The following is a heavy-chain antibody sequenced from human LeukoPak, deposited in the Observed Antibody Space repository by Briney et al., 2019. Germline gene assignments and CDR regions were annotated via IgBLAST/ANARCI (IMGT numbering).Heavy chain of an antibody. CDR3: ARDRDVTGRNCFDP. D-gene: IGHD4-11*01. Sequence: PSETLSLTCTVSGGSINSGSYYWSWIRQPAGKGLEWIGHIYTSGSTNYNPSLKSRVTISVDTSKNQFSLKLSSVTAADTAVYYCARDRDVTGRNCFDPWGQGTLVTVSS. CDR1: GGSINSGSYY. J-gene: IGHJ5*02. CDR2: IYTSGST. V-gene: IGHV4-61*09.